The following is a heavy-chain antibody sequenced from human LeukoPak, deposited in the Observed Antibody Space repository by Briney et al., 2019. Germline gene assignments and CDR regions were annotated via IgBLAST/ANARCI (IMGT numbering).Heavy chain of an antibody. CDR1: GFTFSSYW. CDR2: ISGNGFDT. CDR3: GKDPNGDYIGAFDM. J-gene: IGHJ3*02. V-gene: IGHV3-23*01. Sequence: GGSLRLSCAASGFTFSSYWMSWVRQAPGKGLEWVSAISGNGFDTYYADSVKGRFSISRDNSRDKLFLEVNSLRVEDTAVYYCGKDPNGDYIGAFDMWGQGTMVTVSP. D-gene: IGHD4-17*01.